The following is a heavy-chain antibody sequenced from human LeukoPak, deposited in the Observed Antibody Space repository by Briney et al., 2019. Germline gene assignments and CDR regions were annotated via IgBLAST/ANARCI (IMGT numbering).Heavy chain of an antibody. J-gene: IGHJ4*02. V-gene: IGHV3-66*02. CDR3: AKTRTGAPDDY. Sequence: QSGGSLRLSCAASGFTVSSNYMSWVRQAPGRGLEWVSVIYSDGDTHYADSVKGRFTISRDNSKNTLYLQMNSLRAEDTAVYYCAKTRTGAPDDYWGQGTLVTVSS. D-gene: IGHD1-26*01. CDR1: GFTVSSNY. CDR2: IYSDGDT.